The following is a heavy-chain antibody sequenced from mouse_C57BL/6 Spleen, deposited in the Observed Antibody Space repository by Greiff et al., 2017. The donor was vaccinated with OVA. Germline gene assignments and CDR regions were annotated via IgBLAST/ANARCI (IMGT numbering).Heavy chain of an antibody. CDR1: GFNIKDYY. V-gene: IGHV14-1*01. Sequence: EVQLQQSGAELVRPGASVKLSCTASGFNIKDYYMHWVKQRPEQGLEWIGRIDPEDGDTEYAPKFQGKATMTADTSSNTAYLQLSSLTSEDTAVYYCTTRGLRGSSFAYWGQGTLVTVSA. J-gene: IGHJ3*01. D-gene: IGHD2-4*01. CDR2: IDPEDGDT. CDR3: TTRGLRGSSFAY.